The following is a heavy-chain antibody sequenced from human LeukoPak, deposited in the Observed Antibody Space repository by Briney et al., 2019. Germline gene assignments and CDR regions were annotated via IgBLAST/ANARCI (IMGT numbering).Heavy chain of an antibody. CDR2: IYYSGST. CDR3: ARRVEIVVVPAAWSHWFDP. V-gene: IGHV4-39*01. J-gene: IGHJ5*02. D-gene: IGHD2-2*03. CDR1: GGSISSSSYY. Sequence: SETLSLTCTVSGGSISSSSYYWGWIRQPPGKGLEWIGSIYYSGSTYYNPSLKSRVTISVDTSKNQFSLKLSSVTAADTAVYYCARRVEIVVVPAAWSHWFDPWGQGTLVTVSS.